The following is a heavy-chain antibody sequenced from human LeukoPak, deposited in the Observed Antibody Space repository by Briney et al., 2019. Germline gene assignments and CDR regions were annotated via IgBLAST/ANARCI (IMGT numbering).Heavy chain of an antibody. CDR3: ARDVAEWELLDVVDY. V-gene: IGHV3-48*01. J-gene: IGHJ4*02. CDR1: GFTFSASS. D-gene: IGHD1-26*01. CDR2: ISGNSNTI. Sequence: GGSLRLSCAASGFTFSASSMSWVRQAPGKGLEWITYISGNSNTIYYADSVKGRFTISRDNSKNTLYLQMNSLRAEDTAVYYCARDVAEWELLDVVDYWGQGTLVTVSS.